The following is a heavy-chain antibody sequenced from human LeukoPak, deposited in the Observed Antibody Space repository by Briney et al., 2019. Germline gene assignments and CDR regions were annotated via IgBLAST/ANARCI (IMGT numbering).Heavy chain of an antibody. CDR1: GFTFSSYA. J-gene: IGHJ3*02. CDR2: ISYDGSNK. D-gene: IGHD3-10*01. CDR3: AKDSLGRYYYGSGSYYTLSAFDI. V-gene: IGHV3-30*18. Sequence: GGSLRLSCAVSGFTFSSYAMHWVRQAPGKGLEWVAVISYDGSNKYYADSVKGRFTISRDNSKNTLYLQMNSLRAEDTAVYYCAKDSLGRYYYGSGSYYTLSAFDIWGQGTMVTVSS.